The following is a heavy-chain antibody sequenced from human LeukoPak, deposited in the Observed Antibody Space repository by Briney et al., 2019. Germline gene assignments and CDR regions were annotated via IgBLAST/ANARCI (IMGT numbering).Heavy chain of an antibody. V-gene: IGHV1-69*13. D-gene: IGHD6-13*01. CDR2: IIPIFGTA. CDR1: GGTFSSYA. J-gene: IGHJ6*04. Sequence: APVKVSCKASGGTFSSYAISWVRQAPGQGLEWMGGIIPIFGTANYAQKFQGRVTITADESTSTAYMELSSLRSEDTAVYYCAREVWQQLIGYGMDVWGKGTTVTVSS. CDR3: AREVWQQLIGYGMDV.